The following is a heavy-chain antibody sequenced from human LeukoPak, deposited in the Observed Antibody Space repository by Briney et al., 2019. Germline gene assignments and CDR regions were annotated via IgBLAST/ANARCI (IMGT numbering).Heavy chain of an antibody. CDR2: INPNSGGT. CDR3: ARGRAGSWLGWFDP. Sequence: GASVKVSCKASGYTFTGYYMHWVRQAPGQGLEWMGWINPNSGGTNYAQKFQGRVTMTRDTSISTAYMELSRLRSDDTAVYYCARGRAGSWLGWFDPWGQGTLVTVSS. V-gene: IGHV1-2*02. CDR1: GYTFTGYY. J-gene: IGHJ5*02. D-gene: IGHD6-13*01.